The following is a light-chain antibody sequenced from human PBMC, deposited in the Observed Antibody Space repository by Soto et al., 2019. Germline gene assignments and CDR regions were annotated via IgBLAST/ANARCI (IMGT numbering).Light chain of an antibody. Sequence: EIVMTQSPATLSVSPGERATLSCRASQSVSSNLAWYQQKPGHAHSLLIYGASTRATGIPARFSGSGSGTEFTLTISSLQSADFAVYYCQQYNNWPPWTFGQGTKVEIK. CDR2: GAS. J-gene: IGKJ1*01. CDR3: QQYNNWPPWT. CDR1: QSVSSN. V-gene: IGKV3-15*01.